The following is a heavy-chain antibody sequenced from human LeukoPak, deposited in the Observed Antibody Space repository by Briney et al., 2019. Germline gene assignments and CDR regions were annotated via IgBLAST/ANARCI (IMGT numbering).Heavy chain of an antibody. Sequence: GGSLRLSCAASGFTLDDHGMSWVRQAPGTGLEWVSGINWSGDGTGYADSVKGRFTISRDNAKNSLYLQMNSLRAEDTAFYCARLGGPDYYFYYYMDVWGKGTTVTVSS. D-gene: IGHD1-26*01. CDR3: ARLGGPDYYFYYYMDV. CDR1: GFTLDDHG. J-gene: IGHJ6*03. CDR2: INWSGDGT. V-gene: IGHV3-20*04.